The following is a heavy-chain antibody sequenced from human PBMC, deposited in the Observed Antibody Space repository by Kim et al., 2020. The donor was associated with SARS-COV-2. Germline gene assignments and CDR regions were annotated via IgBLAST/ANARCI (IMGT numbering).Heavy chain of an antibody. CDR1: GGSISSGSYY. V-gene: IGHV4-61*02. J-gene: IGHJ6*02. Sequence: SETLSLTCTVSGGSISSGSYYWSWIRQPAGMGLEWIGRIYTSGSTNYNLSLKSRVTISVDTSKNPFSLKLSSVTAADTAVYYCARGALLYCSGDSCYSYYYYGMGVWGQGPTVTVSS. CDR2: IYTSGST. CDR3: ARGALLYCSGDSCYSYYYYGMGV. D-gene: IGHD2-15*01.